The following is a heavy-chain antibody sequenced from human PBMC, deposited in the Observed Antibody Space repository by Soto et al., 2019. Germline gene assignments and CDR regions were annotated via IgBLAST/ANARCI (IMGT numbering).Heavy chain of an antibody. V-gene: IGHV3-23*01. D-gene: IGHD1-1*01. CDR3: EQVLRPPGIEGNYGRMDYLHF. J-gene: IGHJ4*02. CDR1: GLTFSSYA. Sequence: GGSLRLSCAASGLTFSSYAMSWVRQAPGKGLEWVSTISRSGGSTYYAESVKGRFSISSDTSKNTLYLQMNTLSGEDTAIYYCEQVLRPPGIEGNYGRMDYLHFRGPGTQVNASS. CDR2: ISRSGGST.